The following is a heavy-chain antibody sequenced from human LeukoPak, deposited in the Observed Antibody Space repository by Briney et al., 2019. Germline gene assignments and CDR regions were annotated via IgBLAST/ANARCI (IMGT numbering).Heavy chain of an antibody. J-gene: IGHJ2*01. CDR2: ISWNSGSI. Sequence: PGGSLRLSCAASGFTFDDYAMHWVRQAPGKGLEWVSGISWNSGSIGYADSVKGRFTISRDNAKNSLYLQMNSLRVEDTALYYCAKDLDTAMVTRYFDLWGRGTLVTVSS. V-gene: IGHV3-9*01. CDR1: GFTFDDYA. D-gene: IGHD5-18*01. CDR3: AKDLDTAMVTRYFDL.